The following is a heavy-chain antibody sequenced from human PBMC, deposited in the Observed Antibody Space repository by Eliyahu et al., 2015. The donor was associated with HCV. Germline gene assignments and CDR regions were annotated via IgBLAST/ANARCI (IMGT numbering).Heavy chain of an antibody. CDR2: IKSKTDGGTT. D-gene: IGHD2-2*01. CDR1: GFTFSNAX. J-gene: IGHJ3*01. V-gene: IGHV3-15*01. Sequence: EVQLVESGGGLVXPGGSLXXSXXASGFTFSNAXXXWVRQAPGKGLEWVGRIKSKTDGGTTDYAAPVKGRFTISRDDSKNTLYLQMNSLKTEDTAVYYCTTADCSTTWGQGTMVTVSS. CDR3: TTADCSTT.